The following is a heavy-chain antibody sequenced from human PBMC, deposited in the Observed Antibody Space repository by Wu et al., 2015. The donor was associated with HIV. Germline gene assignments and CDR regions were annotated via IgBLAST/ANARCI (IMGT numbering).Heavy chain of an antibody. Sequence: QVQLAQSGAEVKKPGSSVRVSCKASGGTFSSYTFNWVRQAPGQGLEWMGRTIPISGTTDYAQKFQGRITITADESTRTTYMELSSLRYEDTAVYFCARELLWGEDFWGQGNPGHRLL. V-gene: IGHV1-69*15. CDR3: ARELLWGEDF. CDR2: TIPISGTT. J-gene: IGHJ4*02. CDR1: GGTFSSYT. D-gene: IGHD2-21*01.